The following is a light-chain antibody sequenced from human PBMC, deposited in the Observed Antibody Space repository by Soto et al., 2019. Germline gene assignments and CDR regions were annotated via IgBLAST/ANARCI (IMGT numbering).Light chain of an antibody. V-gene: IGLV2-23*01. CDR1: SNDVGSFAL. Sequence: QSALIQPASVSGSPGQSITISCTGTSNDVGSFALVSWYQHHPGKAPKLMIYEGSRRPSGVSYRFSASKSGNTASLTISGLQAEDEADYYCCSYAGSTAWVFGGGTKLTVL. CDR2: EGS. CDR3: CSYAGSTAWV. J-gene: IGLJ3*02.